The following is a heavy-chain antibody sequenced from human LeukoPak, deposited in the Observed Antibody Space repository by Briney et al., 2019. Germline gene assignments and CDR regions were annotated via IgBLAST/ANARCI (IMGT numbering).Heavy chain of an antibody. Sequence: ASVKVSCKASGYTFTGYYMHWVRQAPGQGLEWMGWINANSGDTDYAKKFQGRATITRDASISTAYMELSRLRSDDTAVYYCARDWSHAYWGQGTLVTVSS. J-gene: IGHJ4*02. CDR1: GYTFTGYY. CDR3: ARDWSHAY. V-gene: IGHV1-2*02. CDR2: INANSGDT.